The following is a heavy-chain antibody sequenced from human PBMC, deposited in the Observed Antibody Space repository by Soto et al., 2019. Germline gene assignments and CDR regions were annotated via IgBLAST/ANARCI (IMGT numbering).Heavy chain of an antibody. CDR2: INHSGST. CDR1: GGSFSGYY. CDR3: ARGLRWLRPYYYYMDV. D-gene: IGHD5-12*01. V-gene: IGHV4-34*01. Sequence: SETLSLTCAVYGGSFSGYYWSWIRQPPGKGLEWIGEINHSGSTNYNPSLKSRVTISVDTSKNQFSLKLSSVTAADTAVYYCARGLRWLRPYYYYMDVWGKGTTVTVSS. J-gene: IGHJ6*03.